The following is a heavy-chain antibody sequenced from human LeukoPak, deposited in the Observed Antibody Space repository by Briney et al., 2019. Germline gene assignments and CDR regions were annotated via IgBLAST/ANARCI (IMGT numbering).Heavy chain of an antibody. Sequence: SETLSLTCTVSGGSISSYYWSWIRQPPGKGLEWIGYIYYSGSTNYNPSLKSRVTISVDTSKNQFSLKLSSVTAADTAVYYCARGGGMTTVTPGDYWGQGTLVTVSS. CDR3: ARGGGMTTVTPGDY. CDR2: IYYSGST. CDR1: GGSISSYY. D-gene: IGHD4-17*01. J-gene: IGHJ4*02. V-gene: IGHV4-59*01.